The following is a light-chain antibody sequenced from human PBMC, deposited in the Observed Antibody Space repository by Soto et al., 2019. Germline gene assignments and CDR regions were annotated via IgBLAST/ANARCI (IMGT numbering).Light chain of an antibody. J-gene: IGLJ2*01. CDR3: LLSYSGSRPVV. CDR1: SGAVTNGHY. Sequence: QAVVTQEPSLTVSPGGTVNLTCGSSSGAVTNGHYPYWFQQKPGQAPRALIYDTNKKHSWTPVRFSGSLLGGKAALTLSGAQPEDEADYYCLLSYSGSRPVVFGGGTKLTVL. CDR2: DTN. V-gene: IGLV7-46*01.